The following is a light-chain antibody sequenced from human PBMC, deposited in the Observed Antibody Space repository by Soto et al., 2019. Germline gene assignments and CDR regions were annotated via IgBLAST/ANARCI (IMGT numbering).Light chain of an antibody. CDR2: SNN. Sequence: QSVLTQPPSASGTPGQRVTISCSGSSSNIGSYTVNWYQQLPGTAPKLLIYSNNQRPSGVPDRFSGSKSGTSASLAISGLQSEDEADYYCAAWDDSLIGPVFGGGTQLT. CDR1: SSNIGSYT. J-gene: IGLJ3*02. CDR3: AAWDDSLIGPV. V-gene: IGLV1-44*01.